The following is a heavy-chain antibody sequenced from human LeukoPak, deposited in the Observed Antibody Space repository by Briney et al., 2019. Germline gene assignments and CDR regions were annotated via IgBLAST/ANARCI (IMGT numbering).Heavy chain of an antibody. D-gene: IGHD6-13*01. CDR3: ARTGAAGMYNWLDP. J-gene: IGHJ5*02. CDR2: IYPGDSDT. Sequence: GESLRISCKASGYTFATYWIAWVRQMPGKGLEWMGIIYPGDSDTRYSPSFQGDVTISADSSISTAYLQWCSLRASDTAMYYCARTGAAGMYNWLDPWGQGTLVTVSS. CDR1: GYTFATYW. V-gene: IGHV5-51*01.